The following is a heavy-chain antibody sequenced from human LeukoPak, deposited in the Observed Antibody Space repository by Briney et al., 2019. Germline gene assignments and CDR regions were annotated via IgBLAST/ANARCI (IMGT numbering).Heavy chain of an antibody. D-gene: IGHD7-27*01. CDR1: GGSISSSGYC. J-gene: IGHJ4*02. Sequence: SETLSPTCTVSGGSISSSGYCWGWIRQPPGKGLEWIGSIDYSGNTNYNPSLKNRVTISVDMFKNQFSLKLSSVTAADTAVYYCASRKLGNDYWGQGTLVTVSS. V-gene: IGHV4-39*01. CDR3: ASRKLGNDY. CDR2: IDYSGNT.